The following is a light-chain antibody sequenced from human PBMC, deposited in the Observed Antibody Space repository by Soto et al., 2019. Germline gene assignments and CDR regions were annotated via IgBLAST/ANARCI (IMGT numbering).Light chain of an antibody. CDR3: SSYAGSNINYV. Sequence: QSSLTQPPSASGSPGQSVTISCTGTSNDVGGYNYVSWYQHHPGKVPKLMIYEVTKRSSGVPDRFSGSKSGNTASLTVSGLQAEDEADYYCSSYAGSNINYVVGGGTKVTV. CDR1: SNDVGGYNY. J-gene: IGLJ1*01. V-gene: IGLV2-8*01. CDR2: EVT.